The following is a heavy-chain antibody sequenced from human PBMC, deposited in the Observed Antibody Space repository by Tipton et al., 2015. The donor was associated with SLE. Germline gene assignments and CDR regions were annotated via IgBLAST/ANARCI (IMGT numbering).Heavy chain of an antibody. V-gene: IGHV4-61*01. CDR3: ASGDGNYMDV. Sequence: TLSLTCTVSGGSVSSGNYYWSWIRQPPGKGLEWIGYIYYSGSTKYNPSLNSRVTISVDTSKNQFSLKLSSVTAADTAVYYCASGDGNYMDVWGKGTTVTVSS. D-gene: IGHD2-21*01. J-gene: IGHJ6*03. CDR2: IYYSGST. CDR1: GGSVSSGNYY.